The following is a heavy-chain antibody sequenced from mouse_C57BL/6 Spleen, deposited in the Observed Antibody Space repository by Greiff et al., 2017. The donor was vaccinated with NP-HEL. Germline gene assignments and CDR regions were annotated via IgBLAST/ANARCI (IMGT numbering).Heavy chain of an antibody. CDR1: GYTFTSYW. CDR2: IHPNSGST. Sequence: QVQLQQPGAELVKPGASVKLSCKASGYTFTSYWMHWVKQRPGQGLEWIGMIHPNSGSTNYNEKFKSKATLTVDKSSSTAYMQLSSLTSEDSAVYYCARGGTVVATNYYFDYWGQGTTLTVSS. CDR3: ARGGTVVATNYYFDY. J-gene: IGHJ2*01. D-gene: IGHD1-1*01. V-gene: IGHV1-64*01.